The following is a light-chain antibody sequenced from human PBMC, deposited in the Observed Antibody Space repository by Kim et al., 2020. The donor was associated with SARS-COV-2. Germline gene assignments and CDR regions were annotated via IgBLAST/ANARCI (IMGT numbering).Light chain of an antibody. J-gene: IGLJ3*02. CDR2: DVS. CDR3: SSYTSSSNWV. Sequence: GQTITISCTGTSSDVGGYNYVSWYQQQPGKAPKLMIYDVSKRPSGVSNRFSGSKSGNTASLTISGLQAEDEADYYCSSYTSSSNWVFGGGTKLTVL. CDR1: SSDVGGYNY. V-gene: IGLV2-14*04.